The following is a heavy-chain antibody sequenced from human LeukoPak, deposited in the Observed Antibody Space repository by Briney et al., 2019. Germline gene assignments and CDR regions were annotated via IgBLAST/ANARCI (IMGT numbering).Heavy chain of an antibody. D-gene: IGHD6-13*01. CDR1: GGSFSGYY. J-gene: IGHJ4*02. Sequence: KPSETLSLTCAVYGGSFSGYYWSWIRQPPGKGLEWIGEINHSGSTNYNPSLKSRVTISVDTSKNQFSLKLSSVTAADTAVYYCARASRYSSSWYRVDCRGQGTLVTVSS. V-gene: IGHV4-34*01. CDR3: ARASRYSSSWYRVDC. CDR2: INHSGST.